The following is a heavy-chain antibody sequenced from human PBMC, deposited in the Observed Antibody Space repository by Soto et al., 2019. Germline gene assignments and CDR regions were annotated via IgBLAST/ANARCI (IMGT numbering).Heavy chain of an antibody. CDR3: ARERDHYDFWIGWSTRLYYYYYYMDV. J-gene: IGHJ6*03. V-gene: IGHV1-46*01. D-gene: IGHD3-3*01. CDR1: GYTFTKFH. CDR2: IDPSGGVT. Sequence: ASVNVSCKASGYTFTKFHIHWVRQAPGQGLEWMGMIDPSGGVTRDAQRFQGRITMTSDTSTSTVYMELRSLRSEDTAVYYCARERDHYDFWIGWSTRLYYYYYYMDVWGKGTTVTVSS.